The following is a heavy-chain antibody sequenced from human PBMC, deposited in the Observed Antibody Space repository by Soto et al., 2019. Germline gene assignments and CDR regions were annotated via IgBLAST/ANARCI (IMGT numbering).Heavy chain of an antibody. CDR2: ISSSGSTI. J-gene: IGHJ4*02. Sequence: GGFLRLSCAASGFTFSSYWRSWVRQAPGKGLEWVSYISSSGSTIYYADSVKGRFTISRDNAKNSLYLQMNSLRAEDTAVYYCARGPYDYVWGSDPPHFDYWGQGTLVTVSS. D-gene: IGHD3-16*02. V-gene: IGHV3-11*01. CDR3: ARGPYDYVWGSDPPHFDY. CDR1: GFTFSSYW.